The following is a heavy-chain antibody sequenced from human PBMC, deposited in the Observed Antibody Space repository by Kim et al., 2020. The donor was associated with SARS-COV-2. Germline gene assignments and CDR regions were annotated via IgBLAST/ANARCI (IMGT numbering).Heavy chain of an antibody. CDR3: AKDNYYGSGSYYGDY. CDR1: GFTFSSYG. D-gene: IGHD3-10*01. Sequence: GGSLRLSCAASGFTFSSYGMHWVRQAPGKGLEWVAVISYDGSNKYYADSVKGRFTISRDNSKNTLYLQMNSLRAEDTAVYYCAKDNYYGSGSYYGDYWGQGTLVTVSS. CDR2: ISYDGSNK. J-gene: IGHJ4*02. V-gene: IGHV3-30*18.